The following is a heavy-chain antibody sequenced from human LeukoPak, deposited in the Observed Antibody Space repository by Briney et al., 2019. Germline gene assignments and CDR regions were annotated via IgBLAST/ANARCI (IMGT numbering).Heavy chain of an antibody. V-gene: IGHV3-23*01. Sequence: PGGSLRLSCAASGFTFSTYSMNWVRLAPGKGLEWVSGISGSGITTYYADSVKGRFTISRDNSKNTLFLQMNSLRAEDTAVYYCAKNYYDSSGYYYGEDYWGQGTLVTVSS. CDR1: GFTFSTYS. J-gene: IGHJ4*02. D-gene: IGHD3-22*01. CDR3: AKNYYDSSGYYYGEDY. CDR2: ISGSGITT.